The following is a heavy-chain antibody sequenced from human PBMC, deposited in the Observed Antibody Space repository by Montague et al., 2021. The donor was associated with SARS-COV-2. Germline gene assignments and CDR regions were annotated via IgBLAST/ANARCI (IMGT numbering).Heavy chain of an antibody. CDR2: ISSDTLHT. V-gene: IGHV3-21*01. D-gene: IGHD3-16*01. CDR3: ARGGEIDVWAPFGH. Sequence: PLRLSCATSGFTFSRNSMNWVRQAPGKGLEWVSTISSDTLHTFYAESVKGRFTISRDNAKNELYLQMDSLRAEDTAVYYCARGGEIDVWAPFGHWGQGTLVTVSS. J-gene: IGHJ4*02. CDR1: GFTFSRNS.